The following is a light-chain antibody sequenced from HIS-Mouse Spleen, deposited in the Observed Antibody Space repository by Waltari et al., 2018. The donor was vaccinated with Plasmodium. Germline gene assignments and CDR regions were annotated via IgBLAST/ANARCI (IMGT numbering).Light chain of an antibody. J-gene: IGLJ3*02. CDR2: EDS. CDR1: ALPKKY. CDR3: YSTDSSGKLRV. Sequence: SYELTQPPSVSVSPGQTARITCSGDALPKKYAYWYQQKSGQAPVLGSYEDSKRPYGILEGCSGSRSGRMATLTISGAQVEDEADYYCYSTDSSGKLRVFGGGTKLTVL. V-gene: IGLV3-10*01.